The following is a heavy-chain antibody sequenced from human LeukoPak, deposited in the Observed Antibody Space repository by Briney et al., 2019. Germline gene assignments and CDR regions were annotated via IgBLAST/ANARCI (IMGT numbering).Heavy chain of an antibody. J-gene: IGHJ2*01. V-gene: IGHV3-74*01. CDR2: INSDGSST. Sequence: QTGGSLRLSCAASGFTFSSYWMHWVRQAPGKGLVWVSRINSDGSSTSYADSVKGRFTISRDNAKDTLYLQMNSLRVEDTATYYCAKALNYWYFDLWGRGSLVTVSS. CDR3: AKALNYWYFDL. CDR1: GFTFSSYW.